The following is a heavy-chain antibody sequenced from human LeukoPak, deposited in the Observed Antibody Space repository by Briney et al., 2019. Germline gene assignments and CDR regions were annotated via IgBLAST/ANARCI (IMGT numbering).Heavy chain of an antibody. CDR3: VKDYGIVGWNWFDP. CDR2: ISSNGGST. D-gene: IGHD1-26*01. Sequence: PGRSLRLSSSASGFTFSSYAMHSVRQAPGKGLEYVSAISSNGGSTYYADSVKGRFTTSRDNSKNTLYLQMSSLRAEDTAVYYCVKDYGIVGWNWFDPWGQGTLVTVSS. J-gene: IGHJ5*02. V-gene: IGHV3-64D*06. CDR1: GFTFSSYA.